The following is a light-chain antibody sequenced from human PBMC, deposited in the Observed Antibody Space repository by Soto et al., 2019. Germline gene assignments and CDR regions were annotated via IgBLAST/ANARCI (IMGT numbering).Light chain of an antibody. Sequence: AIQLTQSPSSLSASVGDTVTITCRASQGVQNRLTWYQQKPGKPPKLLISNVSNLENGVPSRFSGSGSGTDFTLTINGLQPGDFATYYCRQFNSYPITFGQGTRL. CDR1: QGVQNR. CDR2: NVS. CDR3: RQFNSYPIT. V-gene: IGKV1-13*02. J-gene: IGKJ5*01.